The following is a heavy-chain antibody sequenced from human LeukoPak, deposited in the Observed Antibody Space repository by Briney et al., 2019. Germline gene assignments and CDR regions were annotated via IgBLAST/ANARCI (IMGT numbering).Heavy chain of an antibody. V-gene: IGHV1-2*02. CDR2: INPNSGDS. J-gene: IGHJ4*02. CDR3: ARVTTAYYYDSDHFDY. D-gene: IGHD3-22*01. CDR1: GYTFAGYY. Sequence: ASVKVSCKASGYTFAGYYLHWVRQAPGQGLEWMGWINPNSGDSNYAQIFQGRVTMTRDTSISTAYMELSRLRSDDTAVYYCARVTTAYYYDSDHFDYWGQGTLVTVSS.